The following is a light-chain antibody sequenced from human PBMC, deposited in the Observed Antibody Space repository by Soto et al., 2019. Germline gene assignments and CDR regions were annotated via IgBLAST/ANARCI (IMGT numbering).Light chain of an antibody. CDR1: SSDVGSYNL. J-gene: IGLJ3*02. V-gene: IGLV2-23*02. Sequence: QSALTQPASVSGSPGQSITISCTGTSSDVGSYNLVSWYQQHPGKAPKLMIYEVSKRPSGVSNRFSGSKSGNTASLTISGLQAEDEADYDCCFKVFGGGTKLTVL. CDR3: CFKV. CDR2: EVS.